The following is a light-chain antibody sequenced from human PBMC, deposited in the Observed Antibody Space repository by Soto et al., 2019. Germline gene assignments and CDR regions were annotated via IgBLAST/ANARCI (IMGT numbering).Light chain of an antibody. CDR1: LRISKY. CDR3: QQSHCTPLT. Sequence: DIQVIQSPSSLSASVGDRVTITCRASLRISKYLNWYQQKPGKAPKLLIYGASTLQSGVPPRFSGSGSGTDFTHTISGLQPEDSATYYCQQSHCTPLTFGGGTKLEI. V-gene: IGKV1-39*01. CDR2: GAS. J-gene: IGKJ4*01.